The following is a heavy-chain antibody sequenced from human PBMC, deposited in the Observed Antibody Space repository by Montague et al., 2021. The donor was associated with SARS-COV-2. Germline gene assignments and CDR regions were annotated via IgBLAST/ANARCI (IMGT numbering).Heavy chain of an antibody. V-gene: IGHV4-4*02. CDR3: ALPPAGARFDP. J-gene: IGHJ5*02. D-gene: IGHD2-2*01. CDR1: GGSISSSNW. CDR2: IYHSGST. Sequence: SETLSLTCAVSGGSISSSNWWSWVRQPPGKGLEWIGDIYHSGSTNYNPSLKSRVTISLDKSKNHFSLKLSSVTAADTGVYYCALPPAGARFDPWGQGTLVTVSS.